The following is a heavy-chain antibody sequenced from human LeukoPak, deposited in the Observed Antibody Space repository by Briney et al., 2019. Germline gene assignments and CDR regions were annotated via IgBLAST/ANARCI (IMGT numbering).Heavy chain of an antibody. CDR2: ISSSSSYI. J-gene: IGHJ4*02. D-gene: IGHD4-17*01. CDR1: EFTFSRYG. Sequence: GGSLRLSCAASEFTFSRYGMNWVRQAPGKGLEWVSSISSSSSYIYYADSVKGRFSISRDNAKNSLYLQMNSLRAEDTAVYYCARDIDNYGDYIPYWGQGTLVTVSS. CDR3: ARDIDNYGDYIPY. V-gene: IGHV3-21*01.